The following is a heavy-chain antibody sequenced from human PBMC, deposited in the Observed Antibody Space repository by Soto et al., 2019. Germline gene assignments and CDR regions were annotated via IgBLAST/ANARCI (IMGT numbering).Heavy chain of an antibody. CDR2: IIPIIGTP. J-gene: IGHJ4*02. Sequence: SVKVSCKASGYIFTGYYIHWVRQAPGQGLEWVGGIIPIIGTPNYLQRLQTRVTITADESTNTAFLELGSLRFDDTAIYYCARERDGSGSLSYYFDQWGQGTLVTVSS. D-gene: IGHD3-10*01. CDR1: GYIFTGYY. CDR3: ARERDGSGSLSYYFDQ. V-gene: IGHV1-69*13.